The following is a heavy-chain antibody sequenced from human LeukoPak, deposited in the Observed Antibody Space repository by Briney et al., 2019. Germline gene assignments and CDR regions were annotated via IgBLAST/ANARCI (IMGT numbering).Heavy chain of an antibody. J-gene: IGHJ4*02. Sequence: QPGGSLRLSCAASGFTFRSYWMHWVRQVPGKGLVWVSLINSDGSSTSYADSVKGRFTISRDNAKNTVYLQMNSLRAEDTAVYFCASTSMVRGVILNLFDYWGQGTLVTVSS. D-gene: IGHD3-10*01. CDR1: GFTFRSYW. CDR2: INSDGSST. CDR3: ASTSMVRGVILNLFDY. V-gene: IGHV3-74*01.